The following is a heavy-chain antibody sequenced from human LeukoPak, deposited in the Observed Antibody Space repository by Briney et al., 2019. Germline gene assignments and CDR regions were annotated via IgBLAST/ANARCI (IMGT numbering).Heavy chain of an antibody. CDR3: ARVGPDY. J-gene: IGHJ4*02. CDR2: VYNSGST. D-gene: IGHD1-26*01. Sequence: SETLSLTCTVSGGSINSYYWTWIRQPPGKGLEWIANVYNSGSTNYNPSLKSRVTISVDMFKNQFSLKLTSVTAADTAVYYCARVGPDYWGQGTLVTVSS. V-gene: IGHV4-59*08. CDR1: GGSINSYY.